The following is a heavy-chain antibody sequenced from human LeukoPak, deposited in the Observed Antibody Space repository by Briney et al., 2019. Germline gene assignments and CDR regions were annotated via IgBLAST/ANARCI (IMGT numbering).Heavy chain of an antibody. D-gene: IGHD5-18*01. CDR3: ARQPGYSYGFYYFDY. Sequence: SETLSLTCAVYGGSFSGYYWSWIRQPPGKGLEWIGEINHSGSTNYNPSLKSRVTISVDTSKNQFSLKLSSVTAADTAVYYCARQPGYSYGFYYFDYWGQGTLVTVSS. V-gene: IGHV4-34*01. J-gene: IGHJ4*02. CDR2: INHSGST. CDR1: GGSFSGYY.